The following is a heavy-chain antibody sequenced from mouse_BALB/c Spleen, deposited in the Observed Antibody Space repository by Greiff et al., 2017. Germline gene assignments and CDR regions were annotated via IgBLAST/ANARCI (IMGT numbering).Heavy chain of an antibody. J-gene: IGHJ1*01. CDR3: TRDYGRV. V-gene: IGHV1-87*01. D-gene: IGHD1-1*01. CDR1: GYTFTSYW. CDR2: IYPGDGDT. Sequence: VQVVESGAELARPGASVKLSCKASGYTFTSYWMQWVKQRPGQGLEWIGAIYPGDGDTRYTQKFKGKATLTADKSSSTAYMQLSSLASEDSAVYYCTRDYGRVWGAGTTVTVSS.